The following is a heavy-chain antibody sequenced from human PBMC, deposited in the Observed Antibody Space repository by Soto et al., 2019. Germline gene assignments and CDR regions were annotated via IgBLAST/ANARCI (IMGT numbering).Heavy chain of an antibody. J-gene: IGHJ3*02. D-gene: IGHD3-22*01. V-gene: IGHV3-11*01. CDR2: ISSSGSTI. CDR3: GREGVDYDSRGYYRPGAFDI. CDR1: GFTFSDYY. Sequence: PGGSLRLSCAASGFTFSDYYMCWIRQAPGKGLEWVSYISSSGSTIYYADSVKGRFTISRDNAKSSLYLQMNSLRAEDTAVYYCGREGVDYDSRGYYRPGAFDIWGQGTMVTVSS.